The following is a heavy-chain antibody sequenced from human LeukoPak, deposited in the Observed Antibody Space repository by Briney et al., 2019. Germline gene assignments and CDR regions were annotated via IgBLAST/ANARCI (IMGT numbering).Heavy chain of an antibody. CDR1: GGSITSANW. J-gene: IGHJ6*02. Sequence: PSGTLSLTCAVSGGSITSANWWSWVRQPPGRGLEWIGEIFHTGTTNYNPSLKSRVTISVDTSKNQFSLKLSSVTAADTAVYYCARRPSYYYYGMDVWGQGTTVTVSS. V-gene: IGHV4-4*02. CDR3: ARRPSYYYYGMDV. CDR2: IFHTGTT.